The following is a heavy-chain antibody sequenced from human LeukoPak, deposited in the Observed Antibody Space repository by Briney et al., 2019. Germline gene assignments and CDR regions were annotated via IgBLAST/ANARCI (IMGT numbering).Heavy chain of an antibody. CDR3: ARAGGWFPFDY. Sequence: ASVKVSCVASGGTFSSYAISWVRQAPGQGLEWMGGIIPIFGTANYAQKFQGRVTITADESTSTAYMELSSLRSEDTAGYYCARAGGWFPFDYWGQGTLVTVSS. J-gene: IGHJ4*02. V-gene: IGHV1-69*13. CDR2: IIPIFGTA. D-gene: IGHD6-19*01. CDR1: GGTFSSYA.